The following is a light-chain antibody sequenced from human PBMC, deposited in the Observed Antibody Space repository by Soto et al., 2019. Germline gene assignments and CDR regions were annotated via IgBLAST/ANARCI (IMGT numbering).Light chain of an antibody. CDR2: DVS. CDR1: QSVSNY. J-gene: IGKJ4*01. CDR3: QHRVNWPT. Sequence: EIVLTQSPATLSLSPGERATLSCRASQSVSNYLGWYQQKSGQAPRLLISDVSKRATGIPARFSGSGSGKDFTLTISSLEPEDFAVYYCQHRVNWPTFGGGTKVEIK. V-gene: IGKV3-11*01.